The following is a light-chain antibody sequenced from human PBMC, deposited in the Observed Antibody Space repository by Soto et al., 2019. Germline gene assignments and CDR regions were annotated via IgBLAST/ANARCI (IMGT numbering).Light chain of an antibody. Sequence: AIQMTQSPSSLSASVGDRVTITCRASHDIRNDLGWYQQKPGKAPKLLINAISTLQSGNPSRFSGSGSGTDFTLTVSSLQPEEFATYYCLHDHSDQYTCGQGTKVEI. V-gene: IGKV1-6*01. J-gene: IGKJ2*01. CDR2: AIS. CDR3: LHDHSDQYT. CDR1: HDIRND.